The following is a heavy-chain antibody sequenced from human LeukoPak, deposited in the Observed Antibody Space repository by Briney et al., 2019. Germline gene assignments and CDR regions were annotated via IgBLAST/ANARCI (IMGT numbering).Heavy chain of an antibody. V-gene: IGHV4-34*01. Sequence: SETLSLTCAVYGGSFSGYYWSWIRQPPGKGLEWVGEINHSGSTNYNPSLKSRVTISVDTSKNQFSLKLSSVTAADTAVYYCARHLMYSSGWLGYWGQGTLVTVSS. J-gene: IGHJ4*02. CDR3: ARHLMYSSGWLGY. D-gene: IGHD6-19*01. CDR1: GGSFSGYY. CDR2: INHSGST.